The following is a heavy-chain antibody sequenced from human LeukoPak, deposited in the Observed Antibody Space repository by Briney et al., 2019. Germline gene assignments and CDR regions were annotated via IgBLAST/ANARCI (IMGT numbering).Heavy chain of an antibody. V-gene: IGHV3-9*01. Sequence: GGSLRLSCAASGFAFDEYAMHWVRQVPGKGLGWVSGISWNSATIGYADSVQGRFTTSRDNAKNSLYLQISSLRPEDTALYYCAKPMEGNYYGWERNSPFDAFEVWGLGTMVTVSS. CDR2: ISWNSATI. D-gene: IGHD3-10*01. CDR3: AKPMEGNYYGWERNSPFDAFEV. CDR1: GFAFDEYA. J-gene: IGHJ3*01.